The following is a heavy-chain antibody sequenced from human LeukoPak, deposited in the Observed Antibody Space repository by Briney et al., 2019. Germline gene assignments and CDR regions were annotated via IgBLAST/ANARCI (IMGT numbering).Heavy chain of an antibody. CDR3: AKEDPRGSYHFDH. J-gene: IGHJ4*02. CDR1: GFTFSRNP. D-gene: IGHD1-26*01. CDR2: ISHDGSNK. Sequence: PGGSLRLSCAASGFTFSRNPMHWVRQAPGKGLEWVAVISHDGSNKYHADSVKGRFTISRDNSKNTLNLQMNSLRAEDTAVYYCAKEDPRGSYHFDHWGQGALVTVSS. V-gene: IGHV3-30-3*01.